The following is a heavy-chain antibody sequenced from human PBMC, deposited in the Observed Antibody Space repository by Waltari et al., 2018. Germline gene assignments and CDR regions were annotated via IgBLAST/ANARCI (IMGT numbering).Heavy chain of an antibody. CDR1: GFSFSSYW. Sequence: EVQLVESGGGLVQPGGSLRLSCAASGFSFSSYWMSWVRQAPGKGLEWVANINQDGSEKHYVDSVKGRFTVSRDNAKSSLYLQMNSLRADDPAVYYCARGVASMIRGVVDWFDPWGQGTLVTVSS. CDR3: ARGVASMIRGVVDWFDP. D-gene: IGHD3-10*01. V-gene: IGHV3-7*01. J-gene: IGHJ5*02. CDR2: INQDGSEK.